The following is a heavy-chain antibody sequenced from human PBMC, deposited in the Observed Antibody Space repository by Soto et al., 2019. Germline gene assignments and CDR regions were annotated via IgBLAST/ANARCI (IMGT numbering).Heavy chain of an antibody. CDR3: ASGRQYYYDSSGYYY. CDR2: IYYSGST. D-gene: IGHD3-22*01. Sequence: SETLSLTCTVSGGSISSSSYYWGWIRQPPGKGLEWIGSIYYSGSTYYNPSLKSRVTISVDTSKNQFSLKLSSVTAADTAVYYCASGRQYYYDSSGYYYWGQGTLVTVS. J-gene: IGHJ4*02. V-gene: IGHV4-39*01. CDR1: GGSISSSSYY.